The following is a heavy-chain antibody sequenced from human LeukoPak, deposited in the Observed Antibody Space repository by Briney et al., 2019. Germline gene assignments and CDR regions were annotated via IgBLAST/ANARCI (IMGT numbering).Heavy chain of an antibody. J-gene: IGHJ5*02. Sequence: AGGSLRLSCAASGFIFSSYSMNWVRQAPGKGLEWVSSISSSSSYIFYADSVKGRFTISRDDAKNSLYLQMNSLRAEDTAVYYCAKDLIAAAELGWFDPWGQGTLVTVSS. V-gene: IGHV3-21*01. CDR2: ISSSSSYI. CDR1: GFIFSSYS. D-gene: IGHD6-13*01. CDR3: AKDLIAAAELGWFDP.